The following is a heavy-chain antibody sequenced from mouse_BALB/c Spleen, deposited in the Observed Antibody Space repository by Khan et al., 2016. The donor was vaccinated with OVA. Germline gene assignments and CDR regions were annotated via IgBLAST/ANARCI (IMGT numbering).Heavy chain of an antibody. J-gene: IGHJ4*01. CDR3: AKGVCSYYLALDY. D-gene: IGHD2-10*02. CDR2: IWGGGST. CDR1: GFSLIDYD. Sequence: VQLQESGPGLVAPSQSLSITCTVSGFSLIDYDVSWIRQPPGKGLEWLGVIWGGGSTYYNSALKSRLSISKDNSKSQVFLKMNSLQTDDTAMYYCAKGVCSYYLALDYWGQGTSVTVSS. V-gene: IGHV2-6-5*01.